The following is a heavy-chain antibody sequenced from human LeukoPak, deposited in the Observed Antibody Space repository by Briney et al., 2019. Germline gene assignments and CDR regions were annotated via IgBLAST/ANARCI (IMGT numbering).Heavy chain of an antibody. D-gene: IGHD3-9*01. V-gene: IGHV4-38-2*02. CDR3: ARRTRGYDILTGYYTEVYYFDY. J-gene: IGHJ4*02. Sequence: SETLSLTCTVSGYSISGGYYWGWIRQPPGKGLEWIGSIYHSGSTYYNPSLKSRVTISVDTSKNQFPLKLSSVTAADTAVYYCARRTRGYDILTGYYTEVYYFDYWGQGTLVTVSS. CDR1: GYSISGGYY. CDR2: IYHSGST.